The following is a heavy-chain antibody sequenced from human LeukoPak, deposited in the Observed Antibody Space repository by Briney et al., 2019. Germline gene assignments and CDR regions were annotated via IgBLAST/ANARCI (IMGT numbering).Heavy chain of an antibody. CDR3: ARDRGYGYLFDY. V-gene: IGHV3-74*01. CDR2: INSDGSST. D-gene: IGHD5-18*01. J-gene: IGHJ4*02. CDR1: GXTFSSYW. Sequence: PGGSLRLSCAASGXTFSSYWMHWVRQAPGKGLVWVSRINSDGSSTSYADSVKGRFTISRDNAKNTLYLQMNSLRAEDTAVYYCARDRGYGYLFDYWGQGTLVTVSS.